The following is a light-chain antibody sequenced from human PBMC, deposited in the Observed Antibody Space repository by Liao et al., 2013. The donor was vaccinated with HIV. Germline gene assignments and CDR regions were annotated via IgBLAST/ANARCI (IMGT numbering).Light chain of an antibody. CDR2: QDS. CDR1: KLGDNY. J-gene: IGLJ1*01. V-gene: IGLV3-1*01. CDR3: QAWDSGTALYT. Sequence: SYELTQPPSVSVSPGQTVSVTCSGDKLGDNYACWYQQKPGQSPVLVIYQDSQRPSGIPERFSGSNSGDTATLTISGTQAADEADYYCQAWDSGTALYTFGTGTKVTVL.